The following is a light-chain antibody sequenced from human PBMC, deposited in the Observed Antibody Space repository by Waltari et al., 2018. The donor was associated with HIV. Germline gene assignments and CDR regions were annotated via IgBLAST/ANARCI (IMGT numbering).Light chain of an antibody. CDR1: DSNIGSHP. CDR3: ETWDENLIGV. J-gene: IGLJ3*02. CDR2: ATI. V-gene: IGLV1-44*01. Sequence: QAVLTQQPSVSGAPGKSGSISCSGSDSNIGSHPVNWYQQLPGMAPRPLTYATINLHPGVPERFSSARSCASVSLTIRGLQFEDEATYFCETWDENLIGVFGGGTHLTVL.